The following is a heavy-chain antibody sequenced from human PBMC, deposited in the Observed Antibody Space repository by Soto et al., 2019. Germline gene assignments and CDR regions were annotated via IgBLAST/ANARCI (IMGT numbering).Heavy chain of an antibody. V-gene: IGHV1-69*12. Sequence: QVQLVQSGAEVKKPGSSVKVSCKASGGTFSSYAISWVRQAPGQGLEWMGGIIPIFGTANYAQKSQGRVTITADESTSTAYMELSSLRSEDTAVYYWAGDQASVYVSKLLYFYNMDVWGQGTTVTVSS. CDR3: AGDQASVYVSKLLYFYNMDV. CDR1: GGTFSSYA. CDR2: IIPIFGTA. J-gene: IGHJ6*02. D-gene: IGHD5-12*01.